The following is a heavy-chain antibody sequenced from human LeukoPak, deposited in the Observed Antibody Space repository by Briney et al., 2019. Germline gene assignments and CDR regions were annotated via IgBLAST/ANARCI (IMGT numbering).Heavy chain of an antibody. D-gene: IGHD3-22*01. CDR1: GGSFSGYY. Sequence: PSETLYLTCAVYGGSFSGYYWSWIRQPPGKGLEWIGEINHSGSTNYNPSLKSRVTISVDTSKNQFSLKLSSVTAADTAVYYCASAPYYDSSGYYVEFDYWGQGTLVTVSS. CDR2: INHSGST. J-gene: IGHJ4*02. CDR3: ASAPYYDSSGYYVEFDY. V-gene: IGHV4-34*01.